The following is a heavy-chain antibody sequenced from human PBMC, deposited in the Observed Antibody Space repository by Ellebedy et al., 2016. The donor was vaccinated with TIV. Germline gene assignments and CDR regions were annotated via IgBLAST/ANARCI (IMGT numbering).Heavy chain of an antibody. J-gene: IGHJ4*02. CDR2: IKQDGIDK. V-gene: IGHV3-7*01. CDR1: GFTFTTYY. CDR3: ARAYTIDDY. Sequence: PGGSLRLSCAASGFTFTTYYMSWVRQAPGKGLEWLANIKQDGIDKYYVDSVKGRFTISRDNAKNSLYLQMNSLRAEDTAVYYCARAYTIDDYWGQGTLVTVSS. D-gene: IGHD3-16*01.